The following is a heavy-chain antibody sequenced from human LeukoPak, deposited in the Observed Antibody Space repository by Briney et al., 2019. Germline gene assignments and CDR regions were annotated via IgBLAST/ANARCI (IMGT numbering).Heavy chain of an antibody. Sequence: GGSLRLSCAASGFTFSSYAMSWVRQAPGKGLEWVSAISGSGGSTYYADSVKGRFTISRDNSKNTLYLQMNSLRAEDTAVYCCAKDKGTYSSGWYAYDAFDIWGQGTMVTVSS. V-gene: IGHV3-23*01. D-gene: IGHD6-19*01. CDR1: GFTFSSYA. J-gene: IGHJ3*02. CDR2: ISGSGGST. CDR3: AKDKGTYSSGWYAYDAFDI.